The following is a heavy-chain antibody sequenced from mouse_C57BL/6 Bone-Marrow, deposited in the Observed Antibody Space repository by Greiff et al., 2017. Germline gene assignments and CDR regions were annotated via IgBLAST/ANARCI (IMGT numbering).Heavy chain of an antibody. CDR2: ISSGSSTI. Sequence: EVNVVESGGGLVKPGGSLKLSCAASGFTFSDYGMHWVRQAPEKGLEWVAYISSGSSTIYYADTVKGRFTISRDNAKNTLFLQMTSLRSEDTAMYYCARKGTYGSSPAWFAYWGQGTLVTVSA. J-gene: IGHJ3*01. CDR1: GFTFSDYG. D-gene: IGHD1-1*01. V-gene: IGHV5-17*01. CDR3: ARKGTYGSSPAWFAY.